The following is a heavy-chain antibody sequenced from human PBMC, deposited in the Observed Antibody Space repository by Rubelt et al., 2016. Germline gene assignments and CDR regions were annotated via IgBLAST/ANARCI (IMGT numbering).Heavy chain of an antibody. V-gene: IGHV3-15*01. CDR3: TTDLYGSGSYGVYYFDY. CDR1: GFTFSNAW. J-gene: IGHJ4*02. D-gene: IGHD3-10*01. Sequence: EVQLVESGGGLVKPGGSLRLSCAASGFTFSNAWMSWVRQAPGKGLEWVGRIKSKTDGGTTDSAAPVKGRFTISRDDSKNTLYLQMNSLKTEDTAVYYCTTDLYGSGSYGVYYFDYWGQGTLVTVSS. CDR2: IKSKTDGGTT.